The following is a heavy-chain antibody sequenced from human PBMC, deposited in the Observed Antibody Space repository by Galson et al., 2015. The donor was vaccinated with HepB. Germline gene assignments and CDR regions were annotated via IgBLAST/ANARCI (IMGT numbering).Heavy chain of an antibody. CDR3: AVDEGGSPLCGGGRCDYSYHYYYGLDV. D-gene: IGHD2-15*01. Sequence: SVTVSCKASGYTFINYYLHWVRQAPGQGFEWMGRINPSGGTTTYAQNFQGRVTMTRDPPSSTVYMELPSLRSADTAVYYCAVDEGGSPLCGGGRCDYSYHYYYGLDVWGQGATVTVSS. J-gene: IGHJ6*01. CDR1: GYTFINYY. V-gene: IGHV1-46*01. CDR2: INPSGGTT.